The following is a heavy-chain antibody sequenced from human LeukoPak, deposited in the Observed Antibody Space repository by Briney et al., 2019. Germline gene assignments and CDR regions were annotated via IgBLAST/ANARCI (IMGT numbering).Heavy chain of an antibody. CDR1: GYTFACHS. J-gene: IGHJ4*02. CDR3: ARGGNTFFGVVDY. D-gene: IGHD3-3*01. CDR2: INPNSGDS. Sequence: GASVKGSCKASGYTFACHSMHWVRQAPGQGLEWMGWINPNSGDSNYAQNFQGRVTITRDTSITTAYMELRRLRSDDTAVYYCARGGNTFFGVVDYWGQGTRVTVSS. V-gene: IGHV1-2*02.